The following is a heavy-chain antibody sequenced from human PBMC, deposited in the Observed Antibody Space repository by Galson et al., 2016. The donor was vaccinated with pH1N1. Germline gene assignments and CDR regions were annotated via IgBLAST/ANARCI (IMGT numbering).Heavy chain of an antibody. CDR1: GFKFSSHW. D-gene: IGHD5-24*01. Sequence: SLRLSCAASGFKFSSHWMSWVRQAPGKGLEWVAHIKQDGSEKYYADSVVGRFTVSHDNAKKSLFLQMDSLRGEDTAVYYCARDGATSHAYDMWGQGTMVTVSS. CDR2: IKQDGSEK. J-gene: IGHJ3*02. V-gene: IGHV3-7*01. CDR3: ARDGATSHAYDM.